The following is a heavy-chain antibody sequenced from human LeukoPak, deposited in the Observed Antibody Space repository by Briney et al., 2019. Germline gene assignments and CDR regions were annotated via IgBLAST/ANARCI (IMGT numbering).Heavy chain of an antibody. Sequence: ASVKVSCKASGYTFTSYDINWVRQATGQGLEWMGWMNPNSGNTGYAQKFQGRVTMTRNTSISTAYMELSSLRSEDTAVYYCARGRDLRPDYYYYGMDVWGQGTTVTASS. J-gene: IGHJ6*02. CDR3: ARGRDLRPDYYYYGMDV. V-gene: IGHV1-8*01. CDR1: GYTFTSYD. CDR2: MNPNSGNT.